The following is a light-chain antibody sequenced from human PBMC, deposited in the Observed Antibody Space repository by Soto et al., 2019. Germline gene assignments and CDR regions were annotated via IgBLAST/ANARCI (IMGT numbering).Light chain of an antibody. V-gene: IGKV1-5*03. J-gene: IGKJ1*01. CDR3: QQYNSLPWT. Sequence: DIQMTQSPSTLSASVGDRVTITCRASQSIINWLGWYQQKPGKAPKLLIYKASSLESGVPSRFSGSGSGTDFTLTINRLQPDDFATYYCQQYNSLPWTCGQGTKVEIK. CDR2: KAS. CDR1: QSIINW.